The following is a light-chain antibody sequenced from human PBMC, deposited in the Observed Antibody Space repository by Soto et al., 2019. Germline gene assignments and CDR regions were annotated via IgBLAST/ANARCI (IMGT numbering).Light chain of an antibody. CDR3: QQYDSPGVT. J-gene: IGKJ3*01. CDR1: QSVSSSY. V-gene: IGKV3-20*01. Sequence: EIELTQSPGTLSLSPGERATLSCRASQSVSSSYLAWYQQKPGQAPRLLIYGASSRATGIPDRFSGSGSGTDFTLTISRLEPEDFAVYYCQQYDSPGVTFGPGTKVDIK. CDR2: GAS.